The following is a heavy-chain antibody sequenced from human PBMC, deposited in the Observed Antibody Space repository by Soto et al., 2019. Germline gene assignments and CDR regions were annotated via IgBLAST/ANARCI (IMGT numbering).Heavy chain of an antibody. V-gene: IGHV4-59*01. J-gene: IGHJ4*02. D-gene: IGHD2-2*01. CDR1: GVSISSSY. CDR2: IFYSGTT. Sequence: SETLSLTCTVSGVSISSSYWSWIRQPPGKGLEWIGYIFYSGTTNYNPALTSRVTISVDTSKNPFSLNLSSLTTADTAVYFCSQGGNRYSTTSSGVVGFDYWGQGTLVTVSS. CDR3: SQGGNRYSTTSSGVVGFDY.